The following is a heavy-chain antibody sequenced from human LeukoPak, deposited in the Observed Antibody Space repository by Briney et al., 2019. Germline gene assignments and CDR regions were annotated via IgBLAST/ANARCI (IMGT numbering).Heavy chain of an antibody. CDR3: ARDGRSGSYYDY. J-gene: IGHJ4*02. D-gene: IGHD1-26*01. CDR2: IIPIFGTA. CDR1: GGTFSSYA. Sequence: SVKVSCKASGGTFSSYAISWVRQAPGQGLEWMGGIIPIFGTANYAQKFQGRVTITTDESTSTAYMELSGLRSEDTAVYYCARDGRSGSYYDYWGQGTLVTVSS. V-gene: IGHV1-69*05.